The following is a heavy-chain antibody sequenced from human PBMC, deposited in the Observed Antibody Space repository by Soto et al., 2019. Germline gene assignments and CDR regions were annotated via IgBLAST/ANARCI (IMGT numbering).Heavy chain of an antibody. V-gene: IGHV1-8*01. CDR1: GYTFTSYD. Sequence: EASVKVSCKASGYTFTSYDINWVRQATGQGLEWMGWMNPNSGNTGYAQKLQGRVTMTRNTSISTAYMELSSLRSEDTAVYYCAREAPHITGTTYGSWFYYYGMDVWGQGTTVTVSS. CDR3: AREAPHITGTTYGSWFYYYGMDV. J-gene: IGHJ6*02. CDR2: MNPNSGNT. D-gene: IGHD1-7*01.